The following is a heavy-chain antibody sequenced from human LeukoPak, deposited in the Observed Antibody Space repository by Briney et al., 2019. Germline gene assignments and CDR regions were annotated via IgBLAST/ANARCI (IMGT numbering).Heavy chain of an antibody. CDR2: INHSGST. V-gene: IGHV4-34*01. J-gene: IGHJ1*01. D-gene: IGHD6-13*01. CDR1: GGSFSGYY. CDR3: ARRRAAAAGTAEYFQH. Sequence: SETLSLTCAVYGGSFSGYYWSWIRQPPGKGLEWIGEINHSGSTNYNPSLKSRVTISVDTSKNQSSLKLSSVTAADTAVYYCARRRAAAAGTAEYFQHWGQGTLVTVSS.